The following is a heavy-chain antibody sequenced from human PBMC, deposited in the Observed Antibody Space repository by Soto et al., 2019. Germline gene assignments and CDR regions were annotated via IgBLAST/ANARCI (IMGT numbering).Heavy chain of an antibody. V-gene: IGHV3-48*03. D-gene: IGHD4-4*01. CDR3: ARDRGSYTVTTLGWFDP. Sequence: PGGSLRLSCAASGFTFSSYEMNWVRQAPGKGLEWVSYISSSGSTIYYADSVKGRFTISRDNAKNSLYLQMNSLRAEDTAVYYCARDRGSYTVTTLGWFDPWGQGTLVTVSS. J-gene: IGHJ5*02. CDR2: ISSSGSTI. CDR1: GFTFSSYE.